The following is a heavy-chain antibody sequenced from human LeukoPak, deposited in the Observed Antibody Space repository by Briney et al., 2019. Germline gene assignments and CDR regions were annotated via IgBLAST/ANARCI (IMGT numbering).Heavy chain of an antibody. CDR2: ISYDGSNK. D-gene: IGHD3-10*01. CDR3: ARVGYYASGPLSYLDY. V-gene: IGHV3-30-3*01. J-gene: IGHJ4*02. Sequence: QPGRSLRLSCAASGFTFSDYAMHWVRQAPGKGMEWMAVISYDGSNKYYADSVKGRFTISRDNSENTLYLQMNSLRAEDTALYYCARVGYYASGPLSYLDYWGQGTLVTVSS. CDR1: GFTFSDYA.